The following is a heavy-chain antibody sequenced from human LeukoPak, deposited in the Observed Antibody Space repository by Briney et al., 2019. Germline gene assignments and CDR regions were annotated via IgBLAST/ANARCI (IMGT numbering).Heavy chain of an antibody. Sequence: ASVKVSCKASGYTFTSYGISWVRQAPGHGLEWMGWISAYNGNTNYAQKLQGRVTMTTDTSTRTAHMELRSLRSDGTAVYYFARDQYYYDSSGSGYWGQGALVTVSS. CDR1: GYTFTSYG. CDR3: ARDQYYYDSSGSGY. J-gene: IGHJ4*02. V-gene: IGHV1-18*01. CDR2: ISAYNGNT. D-gene: IGHD3-22*01.